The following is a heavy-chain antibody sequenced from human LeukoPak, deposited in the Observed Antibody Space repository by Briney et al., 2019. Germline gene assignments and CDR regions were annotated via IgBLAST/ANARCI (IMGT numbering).Heavy chain of an antibody. J-gene: IGHJ4*02. Sequence: PGGSLRLSCAASGFSFRSYAMSWVRQAPGKGLEWVSGISDNGFSTYYADSVKGRFSISRDSSKNSLYLQMNSLRAEDTAFYYCATSSSDYYYMNFDYWGQGTLVTVSS. CDR1: GFSFRSYA. CDR3: ATSSSDYYYMNFDY. V-gene: IGHV3-23*01. CDR2: ISDNGFST. D-gene: IGHD3-22*01.